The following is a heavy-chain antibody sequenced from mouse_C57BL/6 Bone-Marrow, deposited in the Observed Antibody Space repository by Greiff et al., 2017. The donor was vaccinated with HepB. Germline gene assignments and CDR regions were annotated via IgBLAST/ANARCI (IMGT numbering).Heavy chain of an antibody. CDR3: ARDLPHIMDY. Sequence: EVQLQQSGPELVKPGASVKISCKASGYTFTDYYMNWVKQSHGKSLEWIGDINPNNGGTSYNQKFKGKATLTVDKSSSTAYMELRSLTSEDSAVYYCARDLPHIMDYWGQGTSVTVSS. V-gene: IGHV1-26*01. CDR2: INPNNGGT. J-gene: IGHJ4*01. D-gene: IGHD5-5*01. CDR1: GYTFTDYY.